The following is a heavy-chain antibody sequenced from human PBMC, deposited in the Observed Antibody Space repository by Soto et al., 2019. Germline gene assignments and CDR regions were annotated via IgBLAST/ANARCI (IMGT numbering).Heavy chain of an antibody. J-gene: IGHJ4*02. CDR2: IYYNGST. D-gene: IGHD3-10*01. CDR3: ARGRVGELFQPYYFDY. Sequence: QVQLQESGPGLVKPSETLSLTCTVSGDSIIPYYWSWIRQPPGKGLEWIGYIYYNGSTNYNPSLKSRVTISVDTSKNQFSLKPHSVTATDTAVYYCARGRVGELFQPYYFDYWGQRTLVPVSS. V-gene: IGHV4-59*08. CDR1: GDSIIPYY.